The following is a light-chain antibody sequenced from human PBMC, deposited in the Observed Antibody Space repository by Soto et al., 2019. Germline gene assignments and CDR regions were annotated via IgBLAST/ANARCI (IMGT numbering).Light chain of an antibody. CDR3: SSYTSSTTYV. CDR1: SSDVGGYNY. Sequence: QSALTQPASVSGSPGQSITISCTGTSSDVGGYNYVSWYQQHPGKAPKPMIYEVSNRPPGVSNRFSGSKSGNTASLTISGLQAEDEADYYCSSYTSSTTYVFGTGTKLTVL. J-gene: IGLJ1*01. V-gene: IGLV2-14*01. CDR2: EVS.